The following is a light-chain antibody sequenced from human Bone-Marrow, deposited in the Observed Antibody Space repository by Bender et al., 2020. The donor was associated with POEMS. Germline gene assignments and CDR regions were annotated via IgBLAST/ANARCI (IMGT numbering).Light chain of an antibody. CDR2: DNN. J-gene: IGLJ3*02. CDR1: SSDVGSYNL. CDR3: CSYAGSRTWV. V-gene: IGLV2-23*01. Sequence: QSALTQPASVSGSPGQSITISCTGTSSDVGSYNLVSWYQQHPGKAPKLILYDNNKRPSGVSKRFSGSKSGNTASLRISGLQAEDEADYLCCSYAGSRTWVFGGGTKLTVL.